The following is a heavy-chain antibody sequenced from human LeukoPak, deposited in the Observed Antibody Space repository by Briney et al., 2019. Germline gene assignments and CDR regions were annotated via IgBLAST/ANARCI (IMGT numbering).Heavy chain of an antibody. Sequence: GASVKVSCKACGYTFTSYDINWVRQATGQGLEWMGWMNPNSGNTGYAQKFQGRVTITRNTSISTAYMELSSLRSEDTAVYYCARSMKDIVVVPAAIRYYYYYMDVWGKGTTVTVSS. CDR1: GYTFTSYD. D-gene: IGHD2-2*02. V-gene: IGHV1-8*03. CDR2: MNPNSGNT. CDR3: ARSMKDIVVVPAAIRYYYYYMDV. J-gene: IGHJ6*03.